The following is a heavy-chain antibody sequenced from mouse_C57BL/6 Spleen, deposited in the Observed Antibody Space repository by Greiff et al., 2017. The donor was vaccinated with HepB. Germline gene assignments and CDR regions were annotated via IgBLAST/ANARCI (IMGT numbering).Heavy chain of an antibody. V-gene: IGHV1-69*01. CDR2: IDPSDSYT. J-gene: IGHJ4*01. D-gene: IGHD2-1*01. CDR1: GYTFTSNW. CDR3: ARGGNYGGGAMDY. Sequence: QVQLQQPGAELVMPGASVKLSCKASGYTFTSNWMHWVKQRPGQGLEWIGEIDPSDSYTNYNQKFKGKSTLTVDKSSSTAYMQLSSLTSEDSAVYYCARGGNYGGGAMDYWGQGTSGTVSS.